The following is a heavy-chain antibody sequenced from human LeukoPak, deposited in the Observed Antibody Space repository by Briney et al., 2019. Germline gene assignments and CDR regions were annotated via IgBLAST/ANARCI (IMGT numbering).Heavy chain of an antibody. CDR1: GFTFSSYG. Sequence: GRSLRLSCAASGFTFSSYGMHWVRQAPGKGLEWVAVIWYDGSNKYYADSVKGRFTISRDNSKNTPYLQMNSLRAEDTAVYYCARDSLSSSWPDYWGQGTLVTVSS. D-gene: IGHD6-13*01. CDR2: IWYDGSNK. J-gene: IGHJ4*02. V-gene: IGHV3-33*01. CDR3: ARDSLSSSWPDY.